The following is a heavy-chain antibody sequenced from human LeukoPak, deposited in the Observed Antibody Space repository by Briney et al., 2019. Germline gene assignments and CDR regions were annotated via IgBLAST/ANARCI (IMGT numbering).Heavy chain of an antibody. CDR3: ARSLNSYGYVHY. D-gene: IGHD5-18*01. Sequence: SETLSLTCTVSGGSISSSSYYWGWIRQPPGKGLEWIGSIYYSGSTYYNPSLKSRVTISVDTSKNQYSLKLSSVTAADTAVYYCARSLNSYGYVHYWGQGTLVTVSS. CDR2: IYYSGST. J-gene: IGHJ4*02. CDR1: GGSISSSSYY. V-gene: IGHV4-39*07.